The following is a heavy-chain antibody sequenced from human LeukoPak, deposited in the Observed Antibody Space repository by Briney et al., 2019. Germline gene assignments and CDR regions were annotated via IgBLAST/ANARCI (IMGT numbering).Heavy chain of an antibody. CDR1: GFTLSSYA. V-gene: IGHV3-23*01. D-gene: IGHD6-19*01. Sequence: GGSLRLSCAASGFTLSSYAMSWVRQAPGMGLEWVSAISDNGDSTYYADSVKGRFTISRDNSKNTLYLQMNSLRAEDTALYYCAKDAYSSGWFHLDYWGQGTLVTVSS. CDR2: ISDNGDST. CDR3: AKDAYSSGWFHLDY. J-gene: IGHJ4*02.